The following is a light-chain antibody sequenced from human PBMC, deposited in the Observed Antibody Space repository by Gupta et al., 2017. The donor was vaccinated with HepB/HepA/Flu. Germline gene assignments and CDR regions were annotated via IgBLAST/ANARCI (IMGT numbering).Light chain of an antibody. CDR2: GAS. V-gene: IGKV3-15*01. J-gene: IGKJ1*01. CDR1: QSVSSN. CDR3: QQYNNWPRGA. Sequence: EIVMTQSPATLSVSPGERATLSCRASQSVSSNLAWYQQKPGQAPRLLIYGASTRATGIPARFSGSGSGTEFTLTISSRQSEDFAVYYCQQYNNWPRGAFGQGTKVEIK.